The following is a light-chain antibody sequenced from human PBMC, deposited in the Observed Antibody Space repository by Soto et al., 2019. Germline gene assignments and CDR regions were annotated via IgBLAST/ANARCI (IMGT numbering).Light chain of an antibody. J-gene: IGLJ3*02. CDR3: CSFAGSSTWV. Sequence: QSVLTQPASVSGSPGQSITISCTGTSSDVGSYNLVSWYQQHPGKAPKLMIYEGSKRPSGVSNRFSGSKSGNMASLTISGLQAEDEADYSCCSFAGSSTWVFGGGTKLTVL. CDR1: SSDVGSYNL. V-gene: IGLV2-23*01. CDR2: EGS.